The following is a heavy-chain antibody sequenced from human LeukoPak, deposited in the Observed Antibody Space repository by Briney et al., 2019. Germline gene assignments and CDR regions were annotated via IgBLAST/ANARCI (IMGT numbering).Heavy chain of an antibody. V-gene: IGHV1-2*02. Sequence: ASVKVSCKDTGYTFTGYCMHWVGQAPGQGLEWMGWINSNSGGTNYAQKFQGRVTMTRDTSISTAYMELSSLRSDDTAVYYCARDLWIRLSAPDYWGQGTLVTVSS. D-gene: IGHD5-12*01. J-gene: IGHJ4*02. CDR2: INSNSGGT. CDR3: ARDLWIRLSAPDY. CDR1: GYTFTGYC.